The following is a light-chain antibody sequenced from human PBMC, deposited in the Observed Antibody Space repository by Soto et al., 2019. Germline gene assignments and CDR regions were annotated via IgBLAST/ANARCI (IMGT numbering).Light chain of an antibody. CDR3: MQALQTPIT. CDR1: QSLLHSNGATY. V-gene: IGKV2-28*01. J-gene: IGKJ5*01. Sequence: MFMTHSPLPLPVTAGERASISCRASQSLLHSNGATYLAWYLQKPGQSPDLLIYLVSNRAFGVPDRFRGSGSGTDFTLKISRVEAEDVAIYHCMQALQTPITVGQGTRLEIK. CDR2: LVS.